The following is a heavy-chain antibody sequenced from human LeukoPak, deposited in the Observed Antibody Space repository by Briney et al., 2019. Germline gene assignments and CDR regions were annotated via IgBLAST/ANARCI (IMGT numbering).Heavy chain of an antibody. J-gene: IGHJ4*02. V-gene: IGHV3-21*06. D-gene: IGHD5-18*01. CDR3: ARDGGYSYGYVGY. CDR2: ISSSSSNI. Sequence: KPGGSLRLSCAASGFTFSSYSMNWVRQAPGKGLEWVSSISSSSSNIYYADSMKGRFTISRDNAKDTLYLQMSSLRAEDTAVYYCARDGGYSYGYVGYWGQGTLVTVSS. CDR1: GFTFSSYS.